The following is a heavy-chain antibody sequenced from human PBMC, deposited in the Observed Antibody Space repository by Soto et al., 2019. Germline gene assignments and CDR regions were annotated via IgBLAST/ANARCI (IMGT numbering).Heavy chain of an antibody. Sequence: PSETLSLTFTVSGGTIISYYWGWIRQPPGKGLEWIGYIYYSGSTNYNPSLKSRVTISVDTSKNQFSLKLSSVTAADTAVYYCARSARNWFDPWGQGTLVNVS. CDR3: ARSARNWFDP. CDR2: IYYSGST. CDR1: GGTIISYY. V-gene: IGHV4-59*01. J-gene: IGHJ5*02.